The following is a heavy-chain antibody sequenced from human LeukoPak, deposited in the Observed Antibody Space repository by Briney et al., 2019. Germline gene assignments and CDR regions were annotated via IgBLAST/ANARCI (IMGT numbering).Heavy chain of an antibody. V-gene: IGHV3-21*01. CDR3: ARDEAYSSSSNFDY. Sequence: GGSLRLSCAASGFTFSSYSMNWVRQAPGKGLEWVSSISSSSYIYYADSVKGRFTISRDNSKNTLYLQMNSLRAEDTAVYYCARDEAYSSSSNFDYWGQGTLVTVSS. J-gene: IGHJ4*02. CDR1: GFTFSSYS. D-gene: IGHD6-6*01. CDR2: ISSSSYI.